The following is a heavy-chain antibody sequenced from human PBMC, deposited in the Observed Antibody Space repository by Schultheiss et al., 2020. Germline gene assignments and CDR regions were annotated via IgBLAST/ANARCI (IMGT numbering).Heavy chain of an antibody. J-gene: IGHJ6*02. CDR3: ARGGYYDFWSGYFSNYYYYGMDV. CDR1: GGSISSSSYY. CDR2: IYYSGST. Sequence: SETLSLTCTVSGGSISSSSYYWGWIRQPPGKGLEWIGYIYYSGSTYYNPSLKSRVTISVDTSKNQFSLKLSSVTAADTAVYYCARGGYYDFWSGYFSNYYYYGMDVWGQGTTVTVSS. V-gene: IGHV4-31*03. D-gene: IGHD3-3*01.